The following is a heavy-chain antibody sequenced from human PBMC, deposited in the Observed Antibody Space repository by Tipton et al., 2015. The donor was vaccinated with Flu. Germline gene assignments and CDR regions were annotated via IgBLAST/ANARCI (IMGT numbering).Heavy chain of an antibody. J-gene: IGHJ6*02. CDR1: DGSITGYY. Sequence: TLSLTCTVSDGSITGYYWSWIRRPPGKGLEYIGFISYTGRPNYNPSLKSRLAISLDASNHQFSLRLRSVSAADSAVYYCARGVIRGDHSYGFDVWGQGTTVTGSS. CDR2: ISYTGRP. V-gene: IGHV4-59*01. CDR3: ARGVIRGDHSYGFDV. D-gene: IGHD2-21*01.